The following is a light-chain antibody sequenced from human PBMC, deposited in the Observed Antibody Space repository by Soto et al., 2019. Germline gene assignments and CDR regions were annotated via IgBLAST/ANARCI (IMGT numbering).Light chain of an antibody. CDR3: KSYAGSNTYV. J-gene: IGLJ1*01. CDR1: KNDIGVYDF. CDR2: EVV. V-gene: IGLV2-8*01. Sequence: QSVLTQPAAASGPPGQSVTISCTGTKNDIGVYDFVSWYQHHPGKAPRLIIYEVVQRPSGVPDRFSGSKSGNTASLTVSGLQAADEADYFCKSYAGSNTYVFGSGTKVTVL.